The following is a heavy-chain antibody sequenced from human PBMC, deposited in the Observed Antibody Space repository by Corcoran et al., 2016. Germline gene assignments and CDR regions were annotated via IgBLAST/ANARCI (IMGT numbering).Heavy chain of an antibody. J-gene: IGHJ3*02. V-gene: IGHV3-73*02. D-gene: IGHD3-3*01. CDR1: GFTFSGSA. CDR2: IRSKANSYAT. Sequence: EVQLVESGGGLVQPGGSLTLSCAASGFTFSGSAMRWVRQASGKGLEWVGRIRSKANSYATADAASVKGRITISRAESNNTTYLQMNSLKTEDAALYYCTRLGYDFWSCYYLAFDIWGQGTMVTVSS. CDR3: TRLGYDFWSCYYLAFDI.